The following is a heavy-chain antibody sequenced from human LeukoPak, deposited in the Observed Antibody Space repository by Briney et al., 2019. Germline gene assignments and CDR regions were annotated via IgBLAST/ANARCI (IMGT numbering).Heavy chain of an antibody. Sequence: GGTLRLSCAASGFTFTHYGMNWVRQAPGKGLEWVSAMSGSGGMTYTADSVKGRFTISRDNSKNTLDLQMNSLRADDTAVYYCAKGPFFYYDASGYNYYDLWGQGTLVTVSS. CDR2: MSGSGGMT. V-gene: IGHV3-23*01. CDR3: AKGPFFYYDASGYNYYDL. CDR1: GFTFTHYG. D-gene: IGHD3-22*01. J-gene: IGHJ4*02.